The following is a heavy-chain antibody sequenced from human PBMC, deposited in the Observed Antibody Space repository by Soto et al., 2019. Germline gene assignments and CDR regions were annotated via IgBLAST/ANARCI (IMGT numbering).Heavy chain of an antibody. D-gene: IGHD3-10*01. CDR3: ASGRVCLLWFGEGYGMDV. Sequence: QVQLQQWGAGLLKPSETLSLTCAVYGGSFSGYYWSWIRQPPGKGLEWIGEINHSGSTNYNPSLMRRVGVPVEACNDLFFVELSSVTAADLAVYYCASGRVCLLWFGEGYGMDVWGQGTTVTVSS. J-gene: IGHJ6*02. CDR1: GGSFSGYY. V-gene: IGHV4-34*02. CDR2: INHSGST.